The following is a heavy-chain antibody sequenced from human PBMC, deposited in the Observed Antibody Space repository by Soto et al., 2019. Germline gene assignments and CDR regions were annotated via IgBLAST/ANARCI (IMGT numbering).Heavy chain of an antibody. CDR3: AKDHTVVISDAFDI. CDR2: ISDSGTGT. Sequence: EVQILESGGGLVQPGGSLRLSCAASGFTFSSYAMYWVRQAPGKGLAWVSGISDSGTGTYYADSVKGLFTISRDNSKNTVYLQMKSLRAEDTAVYYCAKDHTVVISDAFDIWGQGTMVNVSS. D-gene: IGHD3-22*01. J-gene: IGHJ3*02. CDR1: GFTFSSYA. V-gene: IGHV3-23*01.